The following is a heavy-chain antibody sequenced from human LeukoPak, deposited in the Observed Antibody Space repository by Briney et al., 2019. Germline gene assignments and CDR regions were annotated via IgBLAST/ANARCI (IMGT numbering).Heavy chain of an antibody. CDR2: ISYDGSNK. CDR3: AKDPYNFPSFDP. D-gene: IGHD1-20*01. Sequence: GGSLRLSCAASGFTLSSYGMHWVRQAPGKGLEWVAVISYDGSNKYYADSVKGRFTISRDNSKNTLYLQMNSLRAEDTAVYYCAKDPYNFPSFDPWGQGTRVTVSS. CDR1: GFTLSSYG. J-gene: IGHJ5*02. V-gene: IGHV3-30*18.